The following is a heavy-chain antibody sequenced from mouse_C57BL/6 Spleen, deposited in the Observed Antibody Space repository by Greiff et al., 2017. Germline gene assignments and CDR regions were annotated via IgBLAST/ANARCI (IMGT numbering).Heavy chain of an antibody. CDR2: ISYDGSN. CDR3: AKVGYRNYGAMDD. J-gene: IGHJ4*01. V-gene: IGHV3-6*01. CDR1: GYSITSGYY. Sequence: EVQLQESGPGLVKPSQSLSLTCSVTGYSITSGYYWNWIRQFPGNKLEWMGYISYDGSNNYNPSLKNRISITRDTSKNQFFLKLNSVTTEDTATYYCAKVGYRNYGAMDDWGQGTSVTVSS. D-gene: IGHD2-5*01.